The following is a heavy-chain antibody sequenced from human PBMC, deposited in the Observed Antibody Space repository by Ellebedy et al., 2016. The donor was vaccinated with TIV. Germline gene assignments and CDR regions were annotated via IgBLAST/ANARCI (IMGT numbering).Heavy chain of an antibody. V-gene: IGHV4-59*08. D-gene: IGHD5-18*01. Sequence: SETLSLTXTVSGGSISSYYWSWIRQSPGKGLEWIGYIYYSGSTNYNPSLKSRVTISVDTSKNQFSLKLSSVTAADTAVYYCARNIQLWYLGDYWGQGTLVTVSS. J-gene: IGHJ4*02. CDR3: ARNIQLWYLGDY. CDR2: IYYSGST. CDR1: GGSISSYY.